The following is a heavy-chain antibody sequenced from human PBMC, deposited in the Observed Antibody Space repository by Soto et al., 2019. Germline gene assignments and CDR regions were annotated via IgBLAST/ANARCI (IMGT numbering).Heavy chain of an antibody. Sequence: TVKVSCKASGGTFGSHGIAWVRQAPGQGLEWMGGLIAMLGTPTYARKVQGRATITADESLTSSYLELRSLRSEDTAVYFCARGAMANFDYWGQGTVVTVSS. V-gene: IGHV1-69*13. J-gene: IGHJ4*02. CDR2: LIAMLGTP. CDR3: ARGAMANFDY. CDR1: GGTFGSHG. D-gene: IGHD5-18*01.